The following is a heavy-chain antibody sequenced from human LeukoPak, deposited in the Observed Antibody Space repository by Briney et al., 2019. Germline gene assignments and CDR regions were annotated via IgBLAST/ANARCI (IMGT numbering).Heavy chain of an antibody. V-gene: IGHV3-30*18. CDR2: TSSDLNVK. D-gene: IGHD3-16*01. J-gene: IGHJ4*02. CDR1: GFTFRNYV. CDR3: AKDQNWGHSRYCFDY. Sequence: GGSLRLSCAASGFTFRNYVIHWVRQAPGKGLEWVAVTSSDLNVKLYADSVKGRFTISRDNSRSTLYLQMNSLRPEDTAVYYCAKDQNWGHSRYCFDYWGQGTLVTVSS.